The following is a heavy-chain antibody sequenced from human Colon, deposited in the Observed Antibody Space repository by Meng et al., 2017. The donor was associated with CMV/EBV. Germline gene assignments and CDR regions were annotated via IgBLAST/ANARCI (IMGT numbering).Heavy chain of an antibody. Sequence: GESLKISCAASGFTFSRYWMTWVRQAPGKGLEWVANIKEDASQKYYVDSVKGRFTISRDNAKNSLYLQMNSLRAEDTAVYYCVRDILRVGITYYFDYWGQGTLVTVSS. CDR1: GFTFSRYW. V-gene: IGHV3-7*01. D-gene: IGHD1-26*01. CDR3: VRDILRVGITYYFDY. CDR2: IKEDASQK. J-gene: IGHJ4*02.